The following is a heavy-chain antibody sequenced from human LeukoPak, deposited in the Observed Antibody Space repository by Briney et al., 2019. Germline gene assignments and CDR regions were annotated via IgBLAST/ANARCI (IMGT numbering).Heavy chain of an antibody. D-gene: IGHD3-22*01. CDR3: ARDIWAYDSSGYPKGY. CDR1: GFTFSSYS. Sequence: PGGSLRLSCAASGFTFSSYSMNWVRQAPGKGLEWVSSISSSSSYIYYADSVKGRFTISRDNAKNSLYLQMNSLRAEDTAVYYCARDIWAYDSSGYPKGYWGQGTLVTVSS. CDR2: ISSSSSYI. V-gene: IGHV3-21*01. J-gene: IGHJ4*02.